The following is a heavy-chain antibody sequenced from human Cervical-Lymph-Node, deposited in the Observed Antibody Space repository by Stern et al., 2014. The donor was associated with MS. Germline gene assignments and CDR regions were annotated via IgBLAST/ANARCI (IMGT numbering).Heavy chain of an antibody. Sequence: QVQLGHSGAEVKKPGASVQVSWKASGYTFTSYGISWVRQAPGQGHEWIGWISAYNGNTNYAQKLQGRVTMTTDTSTSTADMELRSLRSDDTAVYYCARGLLGSENAFDIWGQGTMVTVSS. V-gene: IGHV1-18*01. CDR3: ARGLLGSENAFDI. CDR1: GYTFTSYG. J-gene: IGHJ3*02. D-gene: IGHD2-15*01. CDR2: ISAYNGNT.